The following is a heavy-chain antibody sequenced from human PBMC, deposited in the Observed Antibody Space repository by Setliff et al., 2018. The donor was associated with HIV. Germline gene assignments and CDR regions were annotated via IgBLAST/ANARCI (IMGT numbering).Heavy chain of an antibody. CDR3: AHRNGGYYGSGSFIDS. V-gene: IGHV2-5*01. CDR1: GGSITGHYW. Sequence: TLSLTCTVSGGSITGHYWSWIRQPPGKALEWLALIYWNNDKRYSPSLKNRLTITKDTSKNQVVLTLTNMDPVDTATYYCAHRNGGYYGSGSFIDSWGQGTLVTVSS. CDR2: IYWNNDK. D-gene: IGHD3-10*01. J-gene: IGHJ4*02.